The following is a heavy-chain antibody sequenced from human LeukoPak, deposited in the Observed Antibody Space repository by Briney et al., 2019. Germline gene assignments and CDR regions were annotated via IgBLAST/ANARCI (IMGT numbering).Heavy chain of an antibody. Sequence: ASVKVSCKASGYTFTGYYMHWVRQAPGQGLEWMGWINPNSGGTNYAQKFQGWVTMTRDTSISTAYMELSRLRSDDTAVYYCATGKRYCSGGSCYSDFDYWGQGTLVTVSS. CDR3: ATGKRYCSGGSCYSDFDY. D-gene: IGHD2-15*01. CDR2: INPNSGGT. V-gene: IGHV1-2*04. J-gene: IGHJ4*02. CDR1: GYTFTGYY.